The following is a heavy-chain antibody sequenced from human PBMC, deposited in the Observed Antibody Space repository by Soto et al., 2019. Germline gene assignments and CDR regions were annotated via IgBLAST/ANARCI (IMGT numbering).Heavy chain of an antibody. CDR1: GGTSTIYT. CDR2: IVPMLGIT. Sequence: QVPLVQSGAEVKRPGSSVKVSCEASGGTSTIYTITWVRQAPGQGLAWMGRIVPMLGITNYGRNFQGRVTFXAXTXXGTAYWELSRLRFDATAMYYCAPEKYGAGRVGVFHWGQGTQVTVSS. D-gene: IGHD1-26*01. CDR3: APEKYGAGRVGVFH. J-gene: IGHJ4*02. V-gene: IGHV1-69*02.